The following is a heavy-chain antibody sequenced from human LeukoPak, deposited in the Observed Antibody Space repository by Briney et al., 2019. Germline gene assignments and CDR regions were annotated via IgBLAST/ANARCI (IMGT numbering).Heavy chain of an antibody. J-gene: IGHJ4*02. Sequence: GGSLRLSCAASGFTFSSYGMHWVRQAPGKGLERVAVISYDGSNKYYADSVKGRFTISRDNSKNTLYLQMNSLRAEDTAVYYCAREDSSGWPYFDYWGQGTLVTVSS. CDR2: ISYDGSNK. CDR3: AREDSSGWPYFDY. D-gene: IGHD6-19*01. V-gene: IGHV3-30*03. CDR1: GFTFSSYG.